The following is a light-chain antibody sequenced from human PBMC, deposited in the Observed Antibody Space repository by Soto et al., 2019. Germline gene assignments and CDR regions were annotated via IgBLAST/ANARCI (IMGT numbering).Light chain of an antibody. V-gene: IGKV1-9*01. CDR2: AAS. J-gene: IGKJ5*01. Sequence: DIKLTQSPSFLSASVGDRVTITCRASQGISSYLAWYQQKPGKAPKLLIYAASTLQSGVPSRLSGSVSRTEFTLTISSLQPEDFATYYCQQFNSYPITFGQGTRLEIK. CDR3: QQFNSYPIT. CDR1: QGISSY.